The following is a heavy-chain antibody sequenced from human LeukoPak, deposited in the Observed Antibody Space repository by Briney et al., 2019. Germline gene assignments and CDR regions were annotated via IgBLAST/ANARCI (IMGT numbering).Heavy chain of an antibody. Sequence: GGSLRLSCAASGFTFSSYAMSWVRQAPGKGLEWVSAISGSGGSTYYADSVKGRLTISRDNSKNTLYLQMNSLRAEDTAVYYCAKEFGTMVRGVIDHFDYWGQGTLATVSS. V-gene: IGHV3-23*01. CDR2: ISGSGGST. D-gene: IGHD3-10*01. CDR3: AKEFGTMVRGVIDHFDY. J-gene: IGHJ4*02. CDR1: GFTFSSYA.